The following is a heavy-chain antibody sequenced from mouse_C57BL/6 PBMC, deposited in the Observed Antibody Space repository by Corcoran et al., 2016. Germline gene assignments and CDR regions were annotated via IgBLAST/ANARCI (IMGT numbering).Heavy chain of an antibody. CDR2: INTYSGVP. CDR1: GYTFTTYG. V-gene: IGHV9-3*01. J-gene: IGHJ3*01. D-gene: IGHD4-1*01. Sequence: QIQLVQSGPELKKPGETVKISCKASGYTFTTYGMSWVKQALGKGLKWMGWINTYSGVPTYADDFKGRFAFSLETSASTAYLQINNLKNEDTATYFCAREGSSNWDRFAYWGQGTLVTVSA. CDR3: AREGSSNWDRFAY.